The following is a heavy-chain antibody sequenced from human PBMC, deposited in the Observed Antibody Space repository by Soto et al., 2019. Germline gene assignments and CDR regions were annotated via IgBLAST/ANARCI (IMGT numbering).Heavy chain of an antibody. CDR1: GGSISSSSYY. V-gene: IGHV4-39*01. Sequence: SETLSLTCTVSGGSISSSSYYWGWIRQPPGKGLEWIGSIYYSGSTYYNPSLKSRVTISVDTSKNQFSLKLSSVTAADTAVYCCARLPGDTAMVTPQYFDYWGQGTLVTVSS. CDR3: ARLPGDTAMVTPQYFDY. J-gene: IGHJ4*02. CDR2: IYYSGST. D-gene: IGHD5-18*01.